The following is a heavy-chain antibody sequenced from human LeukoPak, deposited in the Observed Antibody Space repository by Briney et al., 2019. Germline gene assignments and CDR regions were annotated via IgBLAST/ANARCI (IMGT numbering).Heavy chain of an antibody. CDR3: SRDSLSSCGGDCYSGLDV. D-gene: IGHD2-21*02. CDR2: IKSDGSST. V-gene: IGHV3-74*01. Sequence: GGSLRLSCVASDFTFDFYWMTWVRQAPGEALMWVSRIKSDGSSTTYADSVKGRFTISRDNAKNTLYLQMNSLRAEDTAVYYCSRDSLSSCGGDCYSGLDVWGQGTTVTVSS. CDR1: DFTFDFYW. J-gene: IGHJ6*02.